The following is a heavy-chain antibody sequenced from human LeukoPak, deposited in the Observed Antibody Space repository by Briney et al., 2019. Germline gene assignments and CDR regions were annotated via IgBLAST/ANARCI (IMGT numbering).Heavy chain of an antibody. V-gene: IGHV3-30*18. J-gene: IGHJ4*02. CDR1: GFTFSGYG. Sequence: GRSLRLSCAASGFTFSGYGMHWVRQAPGKGLEWVAVISFDGSQQYYADSVKGRFTISRDDSKNMLYLQMSSLRAEDTAVYYCAKQEIGTTWSAGYWGQGSLVTVPS. D-gene: IGHD1-14*01. CDR3: AKQEIGTTWSAGY. CDR2: ISFDGSQQ.